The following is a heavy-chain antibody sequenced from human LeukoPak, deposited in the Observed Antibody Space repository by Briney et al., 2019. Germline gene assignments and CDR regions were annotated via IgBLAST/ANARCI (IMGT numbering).Heavy chain of an antibody. CDR3: ARCRPFFDP. D-gene: IGHD3-16*01. J-gene: IGHJ5*02. CDR2: IYHGHSDT. Sequence: GESPKISCKASGYSFTSYWIGWVRQMPGKGLEWMGIIYHGHSDTRYSPSFQGQVTISADKSISTAYLQWSSLKASDTAIYYCARCRPFFDPWGQGTLVTVSS. CDR1: GYSFTSYW. V-gene: IGHV5-51*01.